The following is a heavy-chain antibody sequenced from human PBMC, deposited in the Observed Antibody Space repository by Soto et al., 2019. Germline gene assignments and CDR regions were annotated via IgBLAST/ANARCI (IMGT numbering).Heavy chain of an antibody. Sequence: GASVKVSCKASGGTFSSYAISWVRQAPGQGLEWMGGIIPIFGTANYAQKFQGRVTMTEDTSTDTAYMELSSLRSEDTAVYYCATGTYGSGSYPRFDPWGQGTLVTVSS. CDR1: GGTFSSYA. CDR2: IIPIFGTA. J-gene: IGHJ5*02. CDR3: ATGTYGSGSYPRFDP. V-gene: IGHV1-69*06. D-gene: IGHD3-10*01.